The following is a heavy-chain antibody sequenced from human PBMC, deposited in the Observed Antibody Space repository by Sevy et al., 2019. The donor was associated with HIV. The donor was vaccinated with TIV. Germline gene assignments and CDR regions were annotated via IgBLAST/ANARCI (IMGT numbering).Heavy chain of an antibody. D-gene: IGHD3-22*01. V-gene: IGHV4-4*07. CDR3: AGQDSSGYYYAVDY. Sequence: SETLSLTCTVSGGSISSYYWSWIRQSAGKGLEWIGRIYTSGSTNYNPSLKSRVTMSVDTSKNQFSLKLSSVTAADTAVYYCAGQDSSGYYYAVDYWGQGTLVTVSS. CDR1: GGSISSYY. CDR2: IYTSGST. J-gene: IGHJ4*02.